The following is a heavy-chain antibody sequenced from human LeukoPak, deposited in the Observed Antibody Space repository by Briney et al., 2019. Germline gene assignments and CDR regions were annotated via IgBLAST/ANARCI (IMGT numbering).Heavy chain of an antibody. V-gene: IGHV3-33*01. Sequence: SSAAPQLAFTTYGMHWARPAPVKGREWVAFIYYDGSNIYYADYVKGRFTISRDISKNTLYLQMDSLRAEDTAIYYCARDWKTNSFDYWGQGTLVTVSS. D-gene: IGHD1-1*01. J-gene: IGHJ4*02. CDR2: IYYDGSNI. CDR3: ARDWKTNSFDY. CDR1: QLAFTTYG.